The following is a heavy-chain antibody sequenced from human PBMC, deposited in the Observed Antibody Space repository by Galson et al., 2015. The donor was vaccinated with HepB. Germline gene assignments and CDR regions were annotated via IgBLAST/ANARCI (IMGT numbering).Heavy chain of an antibody. V-gene: IGHV1-58*01. CDR3: AASPGYSSGWEAFDI. CDR1: GFTFTSSA. Sequence: SVTVSCKASGFTFTSSAVQWVRQARGQRLEWIGWIVVGSGNTNYAQKFQERVTITRDMSTGTAYMELSSLRSEDTAVYYCAASPGYSSGWEAFDIWGQGTMVTVSS. CDR2: IVVGSGNT. J-gene: IGHJ3*02. D-gene: IGHD6-19*01.